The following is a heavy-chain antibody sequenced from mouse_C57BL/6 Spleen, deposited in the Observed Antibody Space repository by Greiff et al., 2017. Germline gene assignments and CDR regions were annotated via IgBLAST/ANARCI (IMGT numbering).Heavy chain of an antibody. Sequence: VQLQQSGAELVKPGASVKISCKASGYAFSSYWMNWVKQRPGKGLEWIGQIYPGDGDTNYNGKFKGKDTLTADKSSSTAYMQLSSLTSEDSAVYFCARGTQKYYFDYWGKGTTLTVSS. CDR2: IYPGDGDT. V-gene: IGHV1-80*01. CDR3: ARGTQKYYFDY. CDR1: GYAFSSYW. D-gene: IGHD3-3*01. J-gene: IGHJ2*01.